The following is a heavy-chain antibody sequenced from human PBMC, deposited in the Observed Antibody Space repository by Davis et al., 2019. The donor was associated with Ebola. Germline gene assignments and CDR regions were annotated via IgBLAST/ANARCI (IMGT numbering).Heavy chain of an antibody. CDR1: GFTFSSYG. CDR2: ISYDGSNK. Sequence: SLKIPCASSGFTFSSYGMHWVRQAPGNGLEWVAVISYDGSNKYYADSVKGRFTISRDNSKNTLYLQMNSLRAEDTAVYYCAKWGCSGGSCYGIDYWGQGTLVTVSS. V-gene: IGHV3-30*18. D-gene: IGHD2-15*01. J-gene: IGHJ4*02. CDR3: AKWGCSGGSCYGIDY.